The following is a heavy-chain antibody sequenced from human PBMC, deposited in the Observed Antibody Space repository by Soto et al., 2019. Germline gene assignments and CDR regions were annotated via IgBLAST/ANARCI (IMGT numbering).Heavy chain of an antibody. J-gene: IGHJ6*02. D-gene: IGHD3-10*01. CDR3: TREGSAPYYYYGMDV. CDR2: VTTDKGKT. V-gene: IGHV1-18*01. CDR1: GYTFTNFG. Sequence: ASVKVSCKTSGYTFTNFGISWVRQAPGQGLEWMGWVTTDKGKTTYAQKFQGRDTMTTDTSTSTAYMELRSLRSDDTAVYYCTREGSAPYYYYGMDVWGQGTTVTVSS.